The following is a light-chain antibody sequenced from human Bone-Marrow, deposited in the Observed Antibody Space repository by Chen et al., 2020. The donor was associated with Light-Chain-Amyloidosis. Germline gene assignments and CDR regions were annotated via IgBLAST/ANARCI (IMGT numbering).Light chain of an antibody. CDR3: QVWDRSSDRPV. V-gene: IGLV3-21*02. Sequence: SYVLPHPSSVSVAPGHTATIACGGNNIGSTSVHWYQQTPGQAPLLVVYDDSDRPSGIPERWSGSNSGNTATLTISRVEAGDEADYYCQVWDRSSDRPVFGGGTKLTVL. CDR1: NIGSTS. J-gene: IGLJ3*02. CDR2: DDS.